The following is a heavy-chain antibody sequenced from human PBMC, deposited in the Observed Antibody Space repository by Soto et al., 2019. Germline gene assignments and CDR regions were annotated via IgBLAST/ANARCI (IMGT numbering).Heavy chain of an antibody. V-gene: IGHV1-18*01. CDR1: GYTFIGYG. CDR3: ARDYGDYPTYYAMDI. CDR2: ISTFKGDT. D-gene: IGHD4-17*01. Sequence: QVQLVQSGVEVKKVGASVKVSCEASGYTFIGYGISWVRQAPGQGLEWMGWISTFKGDTNYAQSLQGRLSLTADRSTNTAYTELRSLKSDDTAVYYCARDYGDYPTYYAMDIWGQGTTVAVSS. J-gene: IGHJ6*02.